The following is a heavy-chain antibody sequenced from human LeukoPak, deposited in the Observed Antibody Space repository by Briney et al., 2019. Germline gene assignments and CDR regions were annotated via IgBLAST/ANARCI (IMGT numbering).Heavy chain of an antibody. Sequence: ASVKVSCKASGYTFSTYSFSWVRLAPGQGLQWVGWISPYNGNTNYAQNLQGRVTLTTDTSTSTAYMELTNLTSDDTAVYYCAREAYLWVGDVAHRPFYFWGQGTLVTVS. J-gene: IGHJ4*02. CDR3: AREAYLWVGDVAHRPFYF. D-gene: IGHD3-16*01. V-gene: IGHV1-18*01. CDR2: ISPYNGNT. CDR1: GYTFSTYS.